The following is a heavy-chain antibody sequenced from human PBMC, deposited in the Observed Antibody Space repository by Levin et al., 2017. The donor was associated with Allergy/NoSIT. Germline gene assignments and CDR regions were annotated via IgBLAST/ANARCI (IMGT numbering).Heavy chain of an antibody. J-gene: IGHJ4*02. D-gene: IGHD2-21*02. Sequence: GGSLRLSCAASGFTFSSYAMSWVRQAPGKGLEWVSAISGSGGSTYYADSVKGRFTISRDNSKNTLYLQMNSLRAEDTAVYYCAKFLANCGGDCYTHFDYWGQGTLVTVSS. CDR1: GFTFSSYA. CDR2: ISGSGGST. CDR3: AKFLANCGGDCYTHFDY. V-gene: IGHV3-23*01.